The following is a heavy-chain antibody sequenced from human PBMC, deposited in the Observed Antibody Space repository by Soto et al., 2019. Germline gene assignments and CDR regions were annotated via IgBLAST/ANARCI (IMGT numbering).Heavy chain of an antibody. Sequence: QVQLVESGGGVVQPGRSLRLSCAASGFTFSSYAMHWVRQAPGKGLEWVAVISYDGSNKYYADSVKGRFTISRDNSKNTLDRQMSSLRAEDTAVYYCASPLGSSDGTTPIDYWGQGTLVTVSS. CDR1: GFTFSSYA. V-gene: IGHV3-30-3*01. D-gene: IGHD1-1*01. J-gene: IGHJ4*02. CDR2: ISYDGSNK. CDR3: ASPLGSSDGTTPIDY.